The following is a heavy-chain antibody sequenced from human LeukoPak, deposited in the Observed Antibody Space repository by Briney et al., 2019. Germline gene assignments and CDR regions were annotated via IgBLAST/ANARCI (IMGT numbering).Heavy chain of an antibody. CDR3: ARHRSGWLQSSFDY. CDR2: IYYSGSS. Sequence: PETLCLTPSVSGGSLSSGSTYWGWPRPPPGEGLEWIGSIYYSGSSFDNPALKSRVTISVDTSKNQFSLKLSSVTAADTAVYYCARHRSGWLQSSFDYWGQGTLVTVSS. D-gene: IGHD5-24*01. CDR1: GGSLSSGSTY. J-gene: IGHJ4*02. V-gene: IGHV4-39*01.